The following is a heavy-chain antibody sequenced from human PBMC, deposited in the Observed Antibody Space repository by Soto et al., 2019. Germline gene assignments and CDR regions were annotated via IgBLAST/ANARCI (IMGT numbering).Heavy chain of an antibody. Sequence: SETLSLTCIVSGGSVSSVTYYWSWIRQPPGKRQEWIGYISYSGSTNYKPSLKSRVNMSLETSKNQFSLKLISVTAADSAVYYCARADDYKSSWFDPWGQGTLVTVSS. V-gene: IGHV4-61*01. J-gene: IGHJ5*02. CDR1: GGSVSSVTYY. CDR3: ARADDYKSSWFDP. D-gene: IGHD4-4*01. CDR2: ISYSGST.